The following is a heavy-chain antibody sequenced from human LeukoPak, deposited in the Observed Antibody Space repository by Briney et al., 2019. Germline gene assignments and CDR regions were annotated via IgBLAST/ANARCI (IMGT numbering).Heavy chain of an antibody. CDR3: TSLGGNAAGY. CDR1: GFTVSSNF. Sequence: GGSLRLSCAASGFTVSSNFMTWVRQAPGKGLEWISMLYSGDDSYYADSVKGRFTISRDTSKNTLSLQMNSLRAEDTAMYYCTSLGGNAAGYWGQGTLVTVSS. D-gene: IGHD2-15*01. J-gene: IGHJ4*02. V-gene: IGHV3-53*01. CDR2: LYSGDDS.